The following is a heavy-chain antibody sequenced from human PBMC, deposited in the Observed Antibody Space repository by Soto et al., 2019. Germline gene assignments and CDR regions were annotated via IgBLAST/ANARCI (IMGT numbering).Heavy chain of an antibody. J-gene: IGHJ4*02. Sequence: PGGSLRLSCAASGFTCSSYIMNWVGQAPGKGLEWVSYISSSSSTIYYADSVKGRLTISRDNAKNSLYLQMNSLRDEDTAVYYCARLHGYYFHFDYWGQGTLVTVSS. CDR1: GFTCSSYI. CDR2: ISSSSSTI. V-gene: IGHV3-48*02. D-gene: IGHD3-22*01. CDR3: ARLHGYYFHFDY.